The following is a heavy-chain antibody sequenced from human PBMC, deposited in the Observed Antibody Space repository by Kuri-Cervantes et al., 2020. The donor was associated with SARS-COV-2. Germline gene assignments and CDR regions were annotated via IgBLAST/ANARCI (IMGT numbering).Heavy chain of an antibody. CDR1: GYTLTELS. D-gene: IGHD3-16*02. V-gene: IGHV1-24*01. CDR3: ATSIYVWGSYRLAGFPDY. CDR2: FDPEDGET. J-gene: IGHJ4*02. Sequence: ASVKVSCKVSGYTLTELSMHWVRQAPGKGLEWMGGFDPEDGETIYAQKFQGRVTMTEDTSTDTAYMELSSLRSEDTAVYYCATSIYVWGSYRLAGFPDYWGQGTLVTV.